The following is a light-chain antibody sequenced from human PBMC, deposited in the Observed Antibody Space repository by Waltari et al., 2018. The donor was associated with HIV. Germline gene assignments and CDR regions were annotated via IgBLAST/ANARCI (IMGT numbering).Light chain of an antibody. CDR2: RDN. CDR3: QVADSSGTYV. Sequence: SYDLTQPPSVSVSPGQTARITCSGDALSKRDVYWYQQKPGQAPVMVIYRDNERPSGIPERFSGSRSETTVTLSISGVQAEDEADYYCQVADSSGTYVFGTGTKVTVL. J-gene: IGLJ1*01. CDR1: ALSKRD. V-gene: IGLV3-25*03.